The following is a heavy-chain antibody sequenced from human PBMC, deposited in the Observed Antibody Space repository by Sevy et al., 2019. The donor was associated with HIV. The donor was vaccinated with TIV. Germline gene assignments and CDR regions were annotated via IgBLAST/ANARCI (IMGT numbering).Heavy chain of an antibody. D-gene: IGHD2-21*01. Sequence: GESLKISCKGSGYSSTNYWIGWVRQMPGKGLEWMGIIYLGDSDTRYSPSFQGQVNMSVDKSISTAFLQWSRLKASDTAMYYGARLNYGGNGEVAFDIWGQGTMVTVSS. CDR2: IYLGDSDT. J-gene: IGHJ3*02. CDR3: ARLNYGGNGEVAFDI. CDR1: GYSSTNYW. V-gene: IGHV5-51*01.